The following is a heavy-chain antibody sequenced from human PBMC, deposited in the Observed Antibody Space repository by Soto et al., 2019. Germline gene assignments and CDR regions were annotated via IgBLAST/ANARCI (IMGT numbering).Heavy chain of an antibody. D-gene: IGHD3-10*01. CDR2: IFYSGST. J-gene: IGHJ6*02. CDR3: VRQGIGPLHGLVDV. CDR1: GGSISSYY. Sequence: SETLSLTCTVSGGSISSYYWSWIRQPPGKGLEWIGYIFYSGSTNYNPSLKSRVTISLDRSTKQLSLKLSSATAADTAMYHCVRQGIGPLHGLVDVWGRGTTVTVSS. V-gene: IGHV4-59*08.